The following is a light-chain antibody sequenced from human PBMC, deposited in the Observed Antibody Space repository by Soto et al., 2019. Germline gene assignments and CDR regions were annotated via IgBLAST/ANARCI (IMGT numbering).Light chain of an antibody. J-gene: IGLJ1*01. CDR3: SSYAINTADL. Sequence: QSVLTQPASVSGSPGQSITISCTGTSSDVGGYDYVSWYQLHPSKAPKLMVFEASNRPSGVSYRFSGSKSGNTASLTISGLQAEDEADYFCSSYAINTADLFGTGTKVTVL. CDR2: EAS. CDR1: SSDVGGYDY. V-gene: IGLV2-14*01.